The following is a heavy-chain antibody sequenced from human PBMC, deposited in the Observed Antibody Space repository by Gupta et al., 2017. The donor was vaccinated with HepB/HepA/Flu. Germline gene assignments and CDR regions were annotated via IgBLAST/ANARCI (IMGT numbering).Heavy chain of an antibody. D-gene: IGHD3-16*01. Sequence: EVEMMESGGDFVQPGGSLRISCASSGFSLNTYEMSWVRQAPGKGLEWVSAISGSGSGTTYADSVKGRFTVSRDTSKSTLYLQMSSLRDEDTAVYYCAKVMKTWYFDLWGRGTLVTVSS. J-gene: IGHJ2*01. CDR3: AKVMKTWYFDL. CDR1: GFSLNTYE. V-gene: IGHV3-23*01. CDR2: ISGSGSGT.